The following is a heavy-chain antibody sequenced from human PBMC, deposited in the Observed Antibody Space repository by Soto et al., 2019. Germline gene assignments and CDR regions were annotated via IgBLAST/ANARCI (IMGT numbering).Heavy chain of an antibody. D-gene: IGHD3-10*01. CDR3: ARDLDGSGSYFTDY. J-gene: IGHJ4*02. V-gene: IGHV1-18*01. CDR1: GYTFIIYG. Sequence: ASVKVSCKASGYTFIIYGINWVRQAPGQGLEWMGWVSASNGNTKYAQNLQGRVTMTTDTSTSTAYMELRSLRSDDTAVYYCARDLDGSGSYFTDYWGQGTLVTVS. CDR2: VSASNGNT.